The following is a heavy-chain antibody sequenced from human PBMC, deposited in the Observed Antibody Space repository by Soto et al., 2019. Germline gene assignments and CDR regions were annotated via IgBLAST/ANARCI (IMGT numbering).Heavy chain of an antibody. V-gene: IGHV4-31*03. J-gene: IGHJ6*02. D-gene: IGHD3-10*01. CDR1: GGSISSGGYY. Sequence: SETLSLTCTVSGGSISSGGYYWSWIRQHPGKGLEWIGYIYYSGSTYYNPSLKSRVTISVDTSKNQFSLKLSSVTAADTAVYYCASMVRGVIYYYGMDVWGQGTTVTVSS. CDR2: IYYSGST. CDR3: ASMVRGVIYYYGMDV.